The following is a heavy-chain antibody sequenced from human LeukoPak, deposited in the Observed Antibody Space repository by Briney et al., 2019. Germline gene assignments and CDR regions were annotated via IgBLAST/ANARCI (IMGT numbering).Heavy chain of an antibody. CDR3: ARCRDSRGSSPIWFGELEYYFDY. Sequence: GASVKVSCKASGGTFSSHAISWVRQAPGQGLEWMGGIIPIFGTANYAQKFQGRVTITADESTSTAYMELSSLRSEDTAVYYCARCRDSRGSSPIWFGELEYYFDYWGQGTLVTVSS. D-gene: IGHD3-10*01. CDR1: GGTFSSHA. V-gene: IGHV1-69*13. CDR2: IIPIFGTA. J-gene: IGHJ4*02.